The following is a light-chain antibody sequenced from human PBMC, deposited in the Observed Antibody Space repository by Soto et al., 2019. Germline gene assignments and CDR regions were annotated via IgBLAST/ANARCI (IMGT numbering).Light chain of an antibody. CDR3: QQYGRSPPVK. CDR2: GAS. V-gene: IGKV3-20*01. J-gene: IGKJ1*01. Sequence: EIVLTQSPGTLSLSPGERATLSCRASQTVSSSYLAWYQQKPGQAPSLLIYGASTRAAGIPDRFSGSGSGTDFPLTISRLEPEDFAVYYCQQYGRSPPVKFGQGTKVEIK. CDR1: QTVSSSY.